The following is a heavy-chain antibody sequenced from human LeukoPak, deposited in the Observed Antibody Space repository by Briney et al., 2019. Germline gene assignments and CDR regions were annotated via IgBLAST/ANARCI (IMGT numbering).Heavy chain of an antibody. CDR1: GVPISTYY. V-gene: IGHV4-59*01. Sequence: PSETLSLTCTVSGVPISTYYWSWIRQPPGKGLEWIGHIYHSGSTNYNPSLKSRVAISADTSKNQFSLKLSSVTAADTAVYYCARSQTGVIYFDHWGQGTLVTVSS. CDR3: ARSQTGVIYFDH. CDR2: IYHSGST. D-gene: IGHD7-27*01. J-gene: IGHJ4*02.